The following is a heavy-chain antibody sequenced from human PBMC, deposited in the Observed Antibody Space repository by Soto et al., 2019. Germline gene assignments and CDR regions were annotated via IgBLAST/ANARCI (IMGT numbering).Heavy chain of an antibody. J-gene: IGHJ6*02. D-gene: IGHD6-13*01. V-gene: IGHV1-8*01. CDR2: MNPNSGNT. CDR1: GYTFTSYD. CDR3: ARGRGSPSAGTNTTRAQHNYYGMDV. Sequence: QGQLVQSGAEVKKPGASVKVSCKASGYTFTSYDINWVRQATGQGLEWMGWMNPNSGNTGYAQKFQGRVTMTRNTSISTAYMELSSLRSEDTAVYYCARGRGSPSAGTNTTRAQHNYYGMDVWGQGTTVTVSS.